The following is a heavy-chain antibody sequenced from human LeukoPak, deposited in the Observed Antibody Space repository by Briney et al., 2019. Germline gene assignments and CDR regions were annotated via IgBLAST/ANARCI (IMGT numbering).Heavy chain of an antibody. CDR1: GFTFSSYS. V-gene: IGHV3-21*04. CDR2: ISSSSSYI. CDR3: AKSGIAARRGPVVFDY. J-gene: IGHJ4*02. Sequence: PGGSLRLSCAASGFTFSSYSMNWVRQAPGKGLEWVSSISSSSSYIYYADSVKGRFTISRDNAKNSLYLQMNSLRAEDTAVYYCAKSGIAARRGPVVFDYWGQGTLVTVSS. D-gene: IGHD6-6*01.